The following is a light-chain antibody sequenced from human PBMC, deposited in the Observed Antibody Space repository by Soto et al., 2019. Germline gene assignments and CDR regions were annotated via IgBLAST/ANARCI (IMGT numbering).Light chain of an antibody. V-gene: IGKV3-11*01. CDR2: DAS. CDR3: QQRSDWPLT. CDR1: QSVSSY. Sequence: EIVLTQSPATLSLSPGERVTLSCRASQSVSSYFAWYQQKPGLAPRLLIYDASTRAAGIPARFSGSGSGTDFTLTISSLEPDDFAVYYCQQRSDWPLTFGAGTKVDIK. J-gene: IGKJ4*01.